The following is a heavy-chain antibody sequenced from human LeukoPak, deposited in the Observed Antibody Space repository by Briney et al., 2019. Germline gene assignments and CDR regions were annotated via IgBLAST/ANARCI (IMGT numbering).Heavy chain of an antibody. Sequence: SETLSLTCTVSGGSISSRSYYWGRIRQPPGKGLEWIGSIYYSGSTYYNPSPKSRVTISVDTSKNQFSLKLSSVTAAEMAMYYCARLPLEYCSGGSCYSGYFDYWGQGTLVTVSS. D-gene: IGHD2-15*01. V-gene: IGHV4-39*01. CDR3: ARLPLEYCSGGSCYSGYFDY. CDR1: GGSISSRSYY. CDR2: IYYSGST. J-gene: IGHJ4*02.